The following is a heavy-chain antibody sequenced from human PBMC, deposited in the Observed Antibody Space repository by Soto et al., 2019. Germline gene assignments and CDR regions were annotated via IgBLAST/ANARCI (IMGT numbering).Heavy chain of an antibody. CDR2: INPANGNT. Sequence: QVQLVQSGAEVKTPGASVRISCKASGYAFAAYAIQWVRQAPGQVLEWMGWINPANGNTKIAQNFQGTVSFTGDISAKSASMDLSSLTFEETAVCYWARGGSAFNRGGMYYFDNLCQGKPVTVSS. D-gene: IGHD3-10*01. J-gene: IGHJ4*02. V-gene: IGHV1-3*01. CDR1: GYAFAAYA. CDR3: ARGGSAFNRGGMYYFDN.